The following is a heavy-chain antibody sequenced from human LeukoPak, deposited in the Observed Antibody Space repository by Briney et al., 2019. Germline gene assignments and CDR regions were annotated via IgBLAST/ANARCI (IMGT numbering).Heavy chain of an antibody. CDR1: GYTLTELS. V-gene: IGHV1-24*01. Sequence: ASVKVSCKVSGYTLTELSMHWVRQAPGKGLEWMGGFDPEDGETIYAQKFQGRVTMTEDTSTDTAYMELSSLRSEDTAVYYCATFWGYCSGGSCYSKYFQHWGQGILVTVSS. CDR3: ATFWGYCSGGSCYSKYFQH. D-gene: IGHD2-15*01. CDR2: FDPEDGET. J-gene: IGHJ1*01.